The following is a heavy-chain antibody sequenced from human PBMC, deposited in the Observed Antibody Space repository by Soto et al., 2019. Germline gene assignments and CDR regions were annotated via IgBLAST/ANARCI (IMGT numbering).Heavy chain of an antibody. D-gene: IGHD1-26*01. V-gene: IGHV4-30-4*01. J-gene: IGHJ4*02. CDR3: VTVNLVGAAYYFDY. Sequence: LSLTCSVSGGSISSGYYYWSWIRQPPGKGLEWIGNIYHSGTTYSHPSLNSRVSISVDTSENQFSLRLTSVTAADTAVYYCVTVNLVGAAYYFDYWGPGTLVTVSS. CDR2: IYHSGTT. CDR1: GGSISSGYYY.